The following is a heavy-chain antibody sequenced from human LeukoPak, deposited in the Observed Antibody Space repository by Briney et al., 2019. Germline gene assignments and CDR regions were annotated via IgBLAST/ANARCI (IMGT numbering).Heavy chain of an antibody. V-gene: IGHV3-66*02. CDR3: ARQYGNFYDSDGYYPYYFDF. D-gene: IGHD3-22*01. Sequence: GGSLRLSCAASGFTVSSNYMSWVRQAPGKGLEWVSVIYSGGSTYYADSVKGRFTISRDNSKNTLYLQMNSLRAEDTAVYYCARQYGNFYDSDGYYPYYFDFWGQGTLVTVSS. J-gene: IGHJ4*02. CDR2: IYSGGST. CDR1: GFTVSSNY.